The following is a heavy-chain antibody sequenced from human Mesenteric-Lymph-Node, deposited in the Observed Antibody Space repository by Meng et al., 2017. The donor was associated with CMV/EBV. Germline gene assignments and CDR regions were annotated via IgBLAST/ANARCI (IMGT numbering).Heavy chain of an antibody. CDR1: GFSFSDHY. V-gene: IGHV3-11*04. CDR3: ARGHYYYESSNAMDV. CDR2: ISSSGITI. J-gene: IGHJ6*02. Sequence: GESLKISCAASGFSFSDHYMTWIRQTPGKGLEWISYISSSGITIYYADSVKGRFTISRDNAKNTLYLQMNSLRAEDTAVYYCARGHYYYESSNAMDVWGPGTTVTVSS. D-gene: IGHD3-22*01.